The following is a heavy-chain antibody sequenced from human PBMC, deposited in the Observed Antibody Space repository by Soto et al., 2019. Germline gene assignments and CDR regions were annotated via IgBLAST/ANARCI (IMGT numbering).Heavy chain of an antibody. J-gene: IGHJ4*02. CDR1: GYTFTSYA. CDR3: ARDPKRITMVRGVRSDY. Sequence: TSVKVSCKASGYTFTSYAMHWVRQAPGQRLEWMGWINAGNGNTKYSQKFQGRVTITRDTSASTAYMELSSLRSEDTAVYYCARDPKRITMVRGVRSDYWGQGTLVTVSS. D-gene: IGHD3-10*01. CDR2: INAGNGNT. V-gene: IGHV1-3*01.